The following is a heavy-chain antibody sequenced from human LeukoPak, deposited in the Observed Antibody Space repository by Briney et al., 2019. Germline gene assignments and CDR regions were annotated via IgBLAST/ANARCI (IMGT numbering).Heavy chain of an antibody. D-gene: IGHD1-14*01. CDR1: GFPFSSFW. Sequence: GGSLRLSCAASGFPFSSFWMNWVRQAPGKGLEWLSYISSSGSTIFYADSVKGRFTISRDNAKNSLYLQLNSLRAEDTAVYYCARDYRTDYWGQGTLVTVSS. CDR2: ISSSGSTI. V-gene: IGHV3-48*03. CDR3: ARDYRTDY. J-gene: IGHJ4*02.